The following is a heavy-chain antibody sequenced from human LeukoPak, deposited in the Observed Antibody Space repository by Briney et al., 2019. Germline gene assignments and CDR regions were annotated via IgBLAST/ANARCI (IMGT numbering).Heavy chain of an antibody. D-gene: IGHD3-22*01. CDR3: AKASDSSGYYSYFDH. CDR2: ISSGSSYI. V-gene: IGHV3-21*01. CDR1: GFTFSSYS. Sequence: GGSLRLSCAASGFTFSSYSMNWVRQAPGKGLEWVSSISSGSSYIYYADSVKGRFTISRGNAKNSLYLQMNSLRAEGTAVYYCAKASDSSGYYSYFDHWGQGTLVTVSS. J-gene: IGHJ1*01.